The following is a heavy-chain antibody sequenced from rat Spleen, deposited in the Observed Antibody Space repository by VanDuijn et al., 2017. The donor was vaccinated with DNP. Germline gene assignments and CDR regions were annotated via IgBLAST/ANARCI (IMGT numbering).Heavy chain of an antibody. J-gene: IGHJ3*01. CDR2: IISDGSRT. CDR3: TINYGSPFAY. CDR1: GFRFSDYN. V-gene: IGHV5S10*01. D-gene: IGHD1-3*01. Sequence: EVQLVESGGGLVQPGRSLKLSCAASGFRFSDYNMAWVRQAPKKGLEWVATIISDGSRTYYRDSVKGRFTISRNNAENTLYLQMDSLRSEDTATYYCTINYGSPFAYWGQGTLVTVSS.